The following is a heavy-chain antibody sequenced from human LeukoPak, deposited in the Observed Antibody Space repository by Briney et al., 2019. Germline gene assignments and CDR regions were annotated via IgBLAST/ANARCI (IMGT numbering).Heavy chain of an antibody. CDR3: AKDIGCSSTSCPSYHYYYYMDV. V-gene: IGHV3-43D*03. Sequence: GGSLRLSCAASGFTFDDYAMHWVRQIPEKGLERLSLISWNGGSTDYADSVKGRFTISRDNSKNSLYLQMNSLRAEGTALYYCAKDIGCSSTSCPSYHYYYYMDVWGKGTTVTVSS. CDR2: ISWNGGST. CDR1: GFTFDDYA. J-gene: IGHJ6*03. D-gene: IGHD2-2*01.